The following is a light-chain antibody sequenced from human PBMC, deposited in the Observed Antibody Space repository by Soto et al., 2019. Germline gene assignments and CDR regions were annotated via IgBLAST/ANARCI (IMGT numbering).Light chain of an antibody. J-gene: IGKJ4*01. V-gene: IGKV1-9*01. Sequence: DIQLTQSPSFLSASIGDRVTITCRASQGIDTYLAWYQQQPGKAPNLLIYGASTLQSGVPSRFSGSGSGTEFTLTISSLQPEDFATYYCQQLNNYRAFGGGTKVEI. CDR2: GAS. CDR1: QGIDTY. CDR3: QQLNNYRA.